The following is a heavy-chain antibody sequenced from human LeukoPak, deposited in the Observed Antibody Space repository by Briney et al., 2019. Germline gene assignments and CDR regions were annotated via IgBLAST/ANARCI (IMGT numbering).Heavy chain of an antibody. V-gene: IGHV4-30-4*08. D-gene: IGHD3-22*01. CDR3: GREGLYFGPNSSGYLGPHETYYFDY. J-gene: IGHJ4*02. CDR2: IYYSGST. CDR1: GGSISSGDYY. Sequence: SETLSLTCTVSGGSISSGDYYWSWIRQPPGKGLEWIGYIYYSGSTYYNPSLKSRVTISVDTTKNKFSLKLSSVTAADTAVYYCGREGLYFGPNSSGYLGPHETYYFDYWGQGTLVTVSS.